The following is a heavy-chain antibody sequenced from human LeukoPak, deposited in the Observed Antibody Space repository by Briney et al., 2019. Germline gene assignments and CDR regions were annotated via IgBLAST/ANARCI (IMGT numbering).Heavy chain of an antibody. CDR2: ISGRSDSI. Sequence: GGSLRLSCAASGFTVSSYSMNWVRQAPGKGLEWVSSISGRSDSIYYADSGKGRFTISRDNAKNSVYLQVNSLRAEDTAVYYCSLWFGEPRAFDFRGQGTMVTVFS. CDR3: SLWFGEPRAFDF. D-gene: IGHD3-10*01. CDR1: GFTVSSYS. V-gene: IGHV3-21*04. J-gene: IGHJ3*01.